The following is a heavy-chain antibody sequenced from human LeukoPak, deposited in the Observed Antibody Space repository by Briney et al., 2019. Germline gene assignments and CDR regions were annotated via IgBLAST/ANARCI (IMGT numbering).Heavy chain of an antibody. Sequence: PGGSLRLSCAASGFIFSNYDMNWVRQAPGKGLEWVSSISSSSTYIYYADSLKGQFTISRDNAKNSVCLQMNSLRVEDTAVYYCAGANTAYNWFDPWGQGTLVAVSS. CDR1: GFIFSNYD. CDR3: AGANTAYNWFDP. D-gene: IGHD5-18*01. CDR2: ISSSSTYI. J-gene: IGHJ5*02. V-gene: IGHV3-21*04.